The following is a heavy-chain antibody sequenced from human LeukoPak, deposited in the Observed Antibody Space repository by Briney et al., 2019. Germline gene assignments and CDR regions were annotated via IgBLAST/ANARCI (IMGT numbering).Heavy chain of an antibody. Sequence: GGSLRLSCATSGFTFSSYAMSWVRRAPGKGLEWVSSTSGSGDNTYYADSVKGRFTISRDNSKNTLYLQVNSLRAEDTAVYYCARRRDSAFDYWGQGTLVTVSS. CDR2: TSGSGDNT. J-gene: IGHJ4*02. V-gene: IGHV3-23*01. CDR3: ARRRDSAFDY. D-gene: IGHD4-11*01. CDR1: GFTFSSYA.